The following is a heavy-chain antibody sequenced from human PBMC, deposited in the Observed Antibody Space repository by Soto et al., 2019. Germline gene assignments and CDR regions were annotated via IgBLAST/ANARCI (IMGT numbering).Heavy chain of an antibody. D-gene: IGHD6-19*01. J-gene: IGHJ4*02. Sequence: QVQLVESGGGVVQPGRSLRLSCAASGFTFSSYAMHWVRQAPGKGLEWVAVMSYDGSNKYYADSVKGRFTISRDNSKNTLYLQKNRLREADTAVYYGARDKSPYSSGWHNRHFDYWGQGTLVTVSS. CDR3: ARDKSPYSSGWHNRHFDY. V-gene: IGHV3-30-3*01. CDR2: MSYDGSNK. CDR1: GFTFSSYA.